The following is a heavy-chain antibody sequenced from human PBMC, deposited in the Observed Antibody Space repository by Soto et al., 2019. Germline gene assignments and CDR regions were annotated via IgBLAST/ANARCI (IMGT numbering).Heavy chain of an antibody. J-gene: IGHJ5*02. D-gene: IGHD2-2*01. Sequence: ASVKVSCKASGYTFTGYYMHWVRQAPGQGLEWMGWINPNSGGTNYAQKSQGWVTMTRDTSISTAYMELSRLRSDDTAVYYCARGPNIVVVPAAPLLWFDPWGQGTLVTVSS. CDR1: GYTFTGYY. CDR3: ARGPNIVVVPAAPLLWFDP. V-gene: IGHV1-2*04. CDR2: INPNSGGT.